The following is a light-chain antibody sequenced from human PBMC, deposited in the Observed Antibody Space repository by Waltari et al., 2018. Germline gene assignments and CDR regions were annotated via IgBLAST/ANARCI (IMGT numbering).Light chain of an antibody. CDR1: SLRSYY. J-gene: IGLJ2*01. V-gene: IGLV3-19*01. CDR2: GKN. Sequence: SSELTQDHDVSVALGPTVRITCPGDSLRSYYASWYQQKPGQAPVLVIYGKNNRPSGIPDRFSGSSSGNTASLTITGAQAEDEADYYCNSRDSSGNHVVFGGGTKLTVL. CDR3: NSRDSSGNHVV.